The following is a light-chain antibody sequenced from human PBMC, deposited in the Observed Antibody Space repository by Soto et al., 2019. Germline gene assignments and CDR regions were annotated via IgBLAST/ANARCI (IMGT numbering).Light chain of an antibody. CDR1: TGAVTSSHF. CDR3: LVSSGGSRPYV. J-gene: IGLJ1*01. Sequence: QTVVTQEPSLTVSPGGTVTLTCGSTTGAVTSSHFPYWFQQKPGQAPRTLIYDTNKKHSWTPARFSGSLLGGKAALTLSGAQPEDEAEYHCLVSSGGSRPYVFGTGTKVTVL. CDR2: DTN. V-gene: IGLV7-46*01.